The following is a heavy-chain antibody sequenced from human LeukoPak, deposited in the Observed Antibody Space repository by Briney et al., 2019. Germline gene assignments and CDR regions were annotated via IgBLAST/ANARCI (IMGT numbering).Heavy chain of an antibody. V-gene: IGHV3-9*01. Sequence: PGGTLRLSCAASGFTFDDYSMHWVRQAPGKGLEWVSGISWNSGSIGYADSLKGRFTISRDNAKNSLYLQMNSLRAEATDLYYCARDMGIQHKGDAFDIWGEGTMVTVSS. J-gene: IGHJ3*02. D-gene: IGHD5-18*01. CDR1: GFTFDDYS. CDR3: ARDMGIQHKGDAFDI. CDR2: ISWNSGSI.